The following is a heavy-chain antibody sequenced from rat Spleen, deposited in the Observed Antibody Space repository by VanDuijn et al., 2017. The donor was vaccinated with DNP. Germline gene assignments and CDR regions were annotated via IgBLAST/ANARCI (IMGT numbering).Heavy chain of an antibody. D-gene: IGHD4-1*01. CDR1: GFTFADFY. J-gene: IGHJ4*01. CDR3: AILSLTGLGPMDA. V-gene: IGHV7-6*01. Sequence: EVKLLESGGGLVQPGGSLRLSCAASGFTFADFYMSWIRQSPGKAPEWLTFIRNKANGYTTEYNPSVKGRFTISRDNTQNMVYLQMNTLRAEDTATYYCAILSLTGLGPMDAWGQGTSVTVSS. CDR2: IRNKANGYTT.